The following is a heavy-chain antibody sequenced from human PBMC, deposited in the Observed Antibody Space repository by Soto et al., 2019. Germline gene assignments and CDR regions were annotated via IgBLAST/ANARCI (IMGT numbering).Heavy chain of an antibody. V-gene: IGHV5-10-1*01. CDR2: IDPSDSYT. J-gene: IGHJ4*02. CDR3: ARPGGRGYCSSTSCYATHVLAPDY. CDR1: GYSFTSYW. Sequence: GESLKISCKGSGYSFTSYWISWVRQMPGKGLEWMGRIDPSDSYTNYSPSFQGHVTISADKSISTAYLQWSSLKALDTAMYYCARPGGRGYCSSTSCYATHVLAPDYWGQGTLVTVSS. D-gene: IGHD2-2*01.